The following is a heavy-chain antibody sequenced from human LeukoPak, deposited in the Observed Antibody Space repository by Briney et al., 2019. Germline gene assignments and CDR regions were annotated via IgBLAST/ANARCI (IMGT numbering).Heavy chain of an antibody. D-gene: IGHD3-16*01. CDR1: GDSISSSSYY. CDR2: IYYSGRT. Sequence: SETLSLTCSVSGDSISSSSYYWGWVRQPPGKGLEWIGDIYYSGRTYDDSSLKSRLTIGIDTSKNEFSLTLRSVTATDTAVYYCARRRYYDSTGFLDWGQGTLVSVSP. J-gene: IGHJ1*01. CDR3: ARRRYYDSTGFLD. V-gene: IGHV4-39*01.